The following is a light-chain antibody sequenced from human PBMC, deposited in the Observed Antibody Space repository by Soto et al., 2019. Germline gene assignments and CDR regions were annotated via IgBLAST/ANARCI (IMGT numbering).Light chain of an antibody. CDR3: QKYNSALT. CDR2: TAS. Sequence: IPMTQSPAALSAFIGHTIPTTRRASQDISNCLGWYQKTPGKVPKLLIYTASTLQSGVPSRFSGSGSRTDFTLTISSQPDEDVATYCCQKYNSALTYGQGTRLEIK. V-gene: IGKV1-27*01. J-gene: IGKJ5*01. CDR1: QDISNC.